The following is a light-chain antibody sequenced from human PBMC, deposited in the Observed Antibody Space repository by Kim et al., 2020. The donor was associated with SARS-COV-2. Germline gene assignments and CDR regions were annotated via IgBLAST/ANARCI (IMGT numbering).Light chain of an antibody. CDR3: QHRANWPLT. CDR2: DAS. J-gene: IGKJ4*01. V-gene: IGKV3-11*01. CDR1: QSVSTF. Sequence: SSTGERVTLPCRASQSVSTFLVWYQQKPGQAPRLLISDASNRATCSPARFSGSGSGTDFTLTISSLEPEDFAVYYCQHRANWPLTFGGGTKVDIK.